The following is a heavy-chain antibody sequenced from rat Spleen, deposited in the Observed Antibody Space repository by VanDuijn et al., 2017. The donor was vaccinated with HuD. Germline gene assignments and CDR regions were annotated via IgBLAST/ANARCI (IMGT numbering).Heavy chain of an antibody. CDR2: ISYDVSST. V-gene: IGHV5-20*01. D-gene: IGHD5-1*01. Sequence: EVQLVESGGGLVQPGRSMKLSCAASGFTFSHYDMAWVRQAQKKGLEWVAFISYDVSSTYYRDSVKGRFTISRDNAKSTLYLQRDSLRSEDTATYYCTTDRPGALMDAWGQGASVTVSS. CDR3: TTDRPGALMDA. CDR1: GFTFSHYD. J-gene: IGHJ4*01.